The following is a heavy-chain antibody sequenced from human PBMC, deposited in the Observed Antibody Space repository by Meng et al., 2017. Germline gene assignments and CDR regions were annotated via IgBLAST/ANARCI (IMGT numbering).Heavy chain of an antibody. CDR3: ASLTMTTVFNFDY. CDR2: IKRDGSEK. Sequence: GESLKISCAASGFTFSSYWMSWVRQAPGKGLEWVANIKRDGSEKYYVDSVKGRFTISRDNAKNSLYLQMNSLRAEDTAVYYCASLTMTTVFNFDYWGQGTLVTVSS. CDR1: GFTFSSYW. J-gene: IGHJ4*02. V-gene: IGHV3-7*01. D-gene: IGHD4-17*01.